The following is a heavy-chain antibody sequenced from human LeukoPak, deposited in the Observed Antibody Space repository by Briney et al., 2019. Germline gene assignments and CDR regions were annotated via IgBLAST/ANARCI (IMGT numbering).Heavy chain of an antibody. J-gene: IGHJ4*02. D-gene: IGHD3-10*01. Sequence: GASVKVSCKASGYTFTSYDINWVRQATGQGLEWMGWMNPNSGNTGYAQKFQGRVTITRNTSISTAYMELSRLRSDDTAVYYCARDLTYYASGSYYFGSWGQGTLVTVSS. CDR1: GYTFTSYD. V-gene: IGHV1-8*03. CDR2: MNPNSGNT. CDR3: ARDLTYYASGSYYFGS.